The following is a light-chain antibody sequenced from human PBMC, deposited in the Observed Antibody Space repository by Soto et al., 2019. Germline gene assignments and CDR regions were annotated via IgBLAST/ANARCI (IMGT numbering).Light chain of an antibody. V-gene: IGKV1-39*01. CDR1: QTINSF. J-gene: IGKJ4*01. Sequence: DIQMTQSPSSLSASVGDRVTITCRASQTINSFLNWYQQKPGKAPKLLIYAASSLQSGVPSRFSGSGSDIDFTLTISSLQPEDFATCFCQQSYRTPLTFGGGTKVEI. CDR3: QQSYRTPLT. CDR2: AAS.